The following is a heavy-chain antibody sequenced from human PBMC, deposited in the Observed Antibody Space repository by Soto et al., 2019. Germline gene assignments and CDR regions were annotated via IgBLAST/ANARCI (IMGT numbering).Heavy chain of an antibody. CDR2: ISSSGSTI. J-gene: IGHJ6*02. Sequence: LRLSCAASGFTFSDYYMSWIRQAPGKGLEWVSYISSSGSTIYYADSVKGRFTISRDNAKNSLYLQMNSLRAEDTAVYYCATYGDYSFYYGMDVWGQGTTVTVSS. CDR1: GFTFSDYY. D-gene: IGHD4-17*01. V-gene: IGHV3-11*01. CDR3: ATYGDYSFYYGMDV.